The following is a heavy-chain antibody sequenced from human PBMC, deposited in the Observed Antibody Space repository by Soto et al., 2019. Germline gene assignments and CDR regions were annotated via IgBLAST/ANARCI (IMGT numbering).Heavy chain of an antibody. CDR2: IYSGGST. D-gene: IGHD2-2*02. Sequence: EVQLVETGGGLIQPGGSLRLSCAASGFTVSSNYMSWVRQAPGKGLEWVSVIYSGGSTYYADSVKGRFTISRDNSKNTLYLQMNSLRAEDTAVYYCASTYCSSTSCYMGWYYYYGMDVWGQGTTVTVSS. V-gene: IGHV3-53*02. CDR1: GFTVSSNY. J-gene: IGHJ6*02. CDR3: ASTYCSSTSCYMGWYYYYGMDV.